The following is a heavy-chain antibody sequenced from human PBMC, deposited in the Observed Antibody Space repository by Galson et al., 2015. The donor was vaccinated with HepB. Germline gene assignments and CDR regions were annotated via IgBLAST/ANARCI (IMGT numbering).Heavy chain of an antibody. CDR2: MNTNTGKP. V-gene: IGHV7-4-1*02. J-gene: IGHJ6*03. CDR1: GYTFTDCV. Sequence: SVKVSCKASGYTFTDCVVNWVRQAPGQGLEWMGWMNTNTGKPTYAPGFAGRFVFSLDTSVTTAYLQISSLETDDTAVYYCARSPLRFLDWLPYYDYYYMDVRGEGTTVTVSS. D-gene: IGHD3-3*01. CDR3: ARSPLRFLDWLPYYDYYYMDV.